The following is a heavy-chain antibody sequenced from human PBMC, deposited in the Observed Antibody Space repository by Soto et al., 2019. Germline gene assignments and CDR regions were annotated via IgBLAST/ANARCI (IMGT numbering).Heavy chain of an antibody. J-gene: IGHJ4*02. Sequence: GGSLRLSCAASGFTFSSYSMNWVRQAPGKGLEWVSSISSSSSYIYYADSVKGRFTISRDNAKNSLYLQMNSLRAEDTAVYYCERDLESRGMTSDYWGQGTLVTVSS. V-gene: IGHV3-21*01. CDR1: GFTFSSYS. D-gene: IGHD2-15*01. CDR3: ERDLESRGMTSDY. CDR2: ISSSSSYI.